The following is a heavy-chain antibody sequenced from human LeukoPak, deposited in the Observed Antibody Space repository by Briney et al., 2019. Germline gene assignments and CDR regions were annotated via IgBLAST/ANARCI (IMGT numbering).Heavy chain of an antibody. CDR2: IYYSGST. CDR1: AGSTRGYF. D-gene: IGHD4-11*01. CDR3: ARHVTVTYDAFDV. Sequence: PSETLSLTCNVSAGSTRGYFWSWIRQPPGKGLEWIGYIYYSGSTKYNPSLMSRVTISIETSERQFSLNLSSVTAADTAAYYCARHVTVTYDAFDVWSQGTMVTVSS. V-gene: IGHV4-59*08. J-gene: IGHJ3*01.